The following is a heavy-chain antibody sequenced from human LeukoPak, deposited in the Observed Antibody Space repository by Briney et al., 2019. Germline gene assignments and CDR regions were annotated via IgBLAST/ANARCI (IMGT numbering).Heavy chain of an antibody. Sequence: SQTLSLTCTVSGGSISSYYWSWIRQPPGKGLEWIGYIYYSGSTNYNPSLKSRVTISVDTSKNQFPLKLSSVTAADTAVYYCARGYGSGSFDRWGQGTLVTVSS. V-gene: IGHV4-59*08. D-gene: IGHD3-10*01. J-gene: IGHJ5*02. CDR3: ARGYGSGSFDR. CDR2: IYYSGST. CDR1: GGSISSYY.